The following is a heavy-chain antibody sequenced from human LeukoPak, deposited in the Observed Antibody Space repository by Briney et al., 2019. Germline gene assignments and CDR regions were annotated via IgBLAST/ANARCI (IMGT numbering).Heavy chain of an antibody. CDR1: GFTFSDYT. V-gene: IGHV3-48*04. Sequence: GGSLRLSCAVSGFTFSDYTMTWVRQAPGKGLEWVSYIRPSSGTIYYADSVKGRFTISRDNAKNALFLQMNSLRAEDTAVYYCARVPSGYTLGYGYYYYYMDVWGKGTTVTVSS. J-gene: IGHJ6*03. CDR2: IRPSSGTI. D-gene: IGHD5-18*01. CDR3: ARVPSGYTLGYGYYYYYMDV.